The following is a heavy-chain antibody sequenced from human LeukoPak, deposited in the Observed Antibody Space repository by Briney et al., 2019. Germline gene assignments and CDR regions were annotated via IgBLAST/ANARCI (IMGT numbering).Heavy chain of an antibody. Sequence: SETLSLTCTVSGGSISSDYWSWIRQPTGKGLEWIGYIYYSGSTNYNPSLKSRVTISVDTSKNQFSLKLSSVTAADTAVYYCAGGVVAALDFDYWGQGTLVTVSS. V-gene: IGHV4-59*01. J-gene: IGHJ4*02. CDR1: GGSISSDY. CDR2: IYYSGST. CDR3: AGGVVAALDFDY. D-gene: IGHD2-15*01.